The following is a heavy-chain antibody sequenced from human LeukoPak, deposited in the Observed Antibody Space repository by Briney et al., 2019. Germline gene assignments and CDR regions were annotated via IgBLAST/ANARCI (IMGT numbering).Heavy chain of an antibody. Sequence: SETLSLTCAVSGGSTRSYYWSWIRQPPGKGLEWIGYISDSGSTKYNPSLESRVTISVDTPKNQFSLKLTSVTAADTAVYYCARGGSNYDLLTGSYYFDFWGQGTLVTVSS. CDR1: GGSTRSYY. V-gene: IGHV4-59*01. J-gene: IGHJ4*02. CDR3: ARGGSNYDLLTGSYYFDF. CDR2: ISDSGST. D-gene: IGHD3-9*01.